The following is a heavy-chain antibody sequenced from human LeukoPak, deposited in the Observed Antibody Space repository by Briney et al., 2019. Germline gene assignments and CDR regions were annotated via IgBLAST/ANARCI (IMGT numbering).Heavy chain of an antibody. CDR3: AREPLGYSSSWYDY. D-gene: IGHD6-13*01. J-gene: IGHJ4*02. CDR2: ISSSSSYI. CDR1: GFSFNTYS. V-gene: IGHV3-21*01. Sequence: GGSLRLSCAASGFSFNTYSMNWVRQAPGKGLEWVSSISSSSSYIYYADSVKGRFTISRDNAKNSLYLQMNSLRAEDTAVYYCAREPLGYSSSWYDYWGQGTLVTVSS.